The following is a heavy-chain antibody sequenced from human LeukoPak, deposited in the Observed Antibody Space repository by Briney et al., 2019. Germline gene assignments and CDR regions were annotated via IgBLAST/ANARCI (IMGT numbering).Heavy chain of an antibody. CDR2: VNSDGSST. J-gene: IGHJ6*03. CDR1: GFTFSSYW. V-gene: IGHV3-74*01. Sequence: GGSLGLSCAASGFTFSSYWMHWVRQAPGKGLVWVSRVNSDGSSTSYADSVKGRFTISRDNAKDTLYLQMNSLRAEDTAVYYCARVPGGNSYYYYMDVWGKGTTVTVSS. CDR3: ARVPGGNSYYYYMDV. D-gene: IGHD2-15*01.